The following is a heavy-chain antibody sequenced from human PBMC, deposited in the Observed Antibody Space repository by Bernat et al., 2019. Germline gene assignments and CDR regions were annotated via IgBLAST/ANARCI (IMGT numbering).Heavy chain of an antibody. J-gene: IGHJ6*02. CDR3: ARISGRSEGGRKEPYYYYYGMDV. Sequence: QVTLRESGPALVKPTQTLTLTCTFSGFSLSTSGMCVSCIRQPLGKALEWLARIDWDDDKYYSTSPKSMINISKETTKNQGVRTRSNMDPVDTATYYGARISGRSEGGRKEPYYYYYGMDVWGQGTTVTVSS. CDR2: IDWDDDK. V-gene: IGHV2-70*15. D-gene: IGHD6-19*01. CDR1: GFSLSTSGMC.